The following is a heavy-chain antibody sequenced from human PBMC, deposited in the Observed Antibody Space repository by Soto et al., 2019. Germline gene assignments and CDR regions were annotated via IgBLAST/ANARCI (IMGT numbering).Heavy chain of an antibody. D-gene: IGHD6-19*01. V-gene: IGHV4-59*01. CDR3: ARYRRGTGWYYLDY. CDR1: GASISGNY. J-gene: IGHJ4*02. CDR2: IYDSGST. Sequence: QVQLQESGPGLVKPSETLSLTCTVSGASISGNYWSWIRQPPGKGLEWIGYIYDSGSTNYSPSLQXXVXXSVDRSKNQFSLALTSVTAADPALYFCARYRRGTGWYYLDYWGQGILVTVSS.